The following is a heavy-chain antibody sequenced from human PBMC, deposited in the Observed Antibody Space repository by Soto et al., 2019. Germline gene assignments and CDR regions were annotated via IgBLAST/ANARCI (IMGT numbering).Heavy chain of an antibody. J-gene: IGHJ6*02. CDR1: GGSISSYY. CDR2: IYYSGST. V-gene: IGHV4-59*01. CDR3: ARDTWGSGMDV. D-gene: IGHD3-16*01. Sequence: SETLSLTCTVSGGSISSYYWSWIRQPPGKGLEWIGYIYYSGSTNYNPSLKSRVTISVDTSKNQFSLKLSSVTAADTAVYYCARDTWGSGMDVWGQGTTVTVSS.